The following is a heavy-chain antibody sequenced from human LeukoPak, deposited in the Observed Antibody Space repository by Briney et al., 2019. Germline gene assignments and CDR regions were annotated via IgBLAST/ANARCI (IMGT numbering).Heavy chain of an antibody. CDR3: AREGRYRYGYNEYHLYMDI. CDR1: GGSISTSNYY. Sequence: SETLSLTCTVSGGSISTSNYYWGWIRQPPGKGLEWIGEINHSGSTNYNPSLKSRVTISVDTSKNQFSLKLSSVTAAETAVYYCAREGRYRYGYNEYHLYMDIWGKGTTVTVSS. V-gene: IGHV4-39*07. J-gene: IGHJ6*03. CDR2: INHSGST. D-gene: IGHD5-18*01.